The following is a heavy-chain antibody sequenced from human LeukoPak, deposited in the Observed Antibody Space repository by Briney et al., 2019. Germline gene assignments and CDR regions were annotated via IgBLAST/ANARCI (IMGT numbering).Heavy chain of an antibody. J-gene: IGHJ6*02. CDR1: GYTFTSYD. Sequence: ASVKVSCKAPGYTFTSYDINWVRQATGQGLEWMGWMNPNSGNTGYAQKFQGRVTMTRNTSISTAYMELSSLRSEDTAVYYCATSGPFEITMIVVGGMDVWGQGTTVTVSS. CDR2: MNPNSGNT. CDR3: ATSGPFEITMIVVGGMDV. V-gene: IGHV1-8*01. D-gene: IGHD3-22*01.